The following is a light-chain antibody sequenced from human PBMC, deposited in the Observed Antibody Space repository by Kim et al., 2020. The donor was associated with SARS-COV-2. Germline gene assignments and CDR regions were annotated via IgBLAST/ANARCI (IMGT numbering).Light chain of an antibody. V-gene: IGKV1-33*01. J-gene: IGKJ2*01. CDR3: QQYDIPPYT. Sequence: SASVGDRVTITCQASQDIRNYLNLYQQKAGKAPKLLIYDASNLESGVPSRLSGSGSGTDFTFTISSLQPEDIATYYCQQYDIPPYTFGQGTKLEI. CDR1: QDIRNY. CDR2: DAS.